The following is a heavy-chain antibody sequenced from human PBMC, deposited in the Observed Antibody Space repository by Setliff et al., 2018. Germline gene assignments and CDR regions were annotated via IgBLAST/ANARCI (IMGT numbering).Heavy chain of an antibody. V-gene: IGHV1-2*04. D-gene: IGHD2-2*01. CDR2: INPNSGGT. CDR1: GYTFTGYY. Sequence: GASVKVSCKASGYTFTGYYMHWVRQAPGQGLEWMGWINPNSGGTNYAQKFRGWVTMTRDTSISTAYMELSRLRSDDTAVYYCARDRYPGGYCSSTSCYLFDYWGQGTLVTVSS. J-gene: IGHJ4*02. CDR3: ARDRYPGGYCSSTSCYLFDY.